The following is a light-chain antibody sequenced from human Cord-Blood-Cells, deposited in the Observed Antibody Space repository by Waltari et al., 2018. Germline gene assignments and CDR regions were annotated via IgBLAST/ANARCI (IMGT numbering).Light chain of an antibody. Sequence: DIVMTQSPDSMAVSLGERATINSKSSQSVLYSSNNKKYLAWYQQKPGQPPKLPIYWESTRESGVPDRFSGSGSGTDFTLTISSLQAEDVAVYYCQQYYSTPLTFGPVTKVDI. CDR2: WES. V-gene: IGKV4-1*01. CDR1: QSVLYSSNNKKY. J-gene: IGKJ3*01. CDR3: QQYYSTPLT.